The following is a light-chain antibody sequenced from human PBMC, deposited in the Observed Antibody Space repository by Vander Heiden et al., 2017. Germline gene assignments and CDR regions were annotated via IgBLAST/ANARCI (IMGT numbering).Light chain of an antibody. V-gene: IGKV1-39*01. CDR3: QQSYSTPYT. Sequence: DIQMSQSPSSLSASVGDRVPITCRASQSISRYLNRYQQKPGKAPKRMIYAASSLQSGVPSRVSGSGSGTDFTLTISSLQPEDVATYYCQQSYSTPYTFGQGTKLEIK. CDR1: QSISRY. J-gene: IGKJ2*01. CDR2: AAS.